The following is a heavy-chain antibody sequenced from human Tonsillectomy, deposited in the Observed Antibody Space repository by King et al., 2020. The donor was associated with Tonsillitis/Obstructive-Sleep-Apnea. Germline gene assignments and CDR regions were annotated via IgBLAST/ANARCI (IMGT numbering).Heavy chain of an antibody. J-gene: IGHJ4*02. CDR1: GYTFTTYY. D-gene: IGHD3/OR15-3a*01. CDR3: AREGLFDY. CDR2: INPSNGDT. V-gene: IGHV1-46*01. Sequence: QLVQSGAEVKKPGASVKVSCKASGYTFTTYYMHWVRQAPGQGLEWMGIINPSNGDTSYAPKFQGRVTMTRDTSTYTLYMELSSLRSDDTAVYYCAREGLFDYWGQGPRVIVSS.